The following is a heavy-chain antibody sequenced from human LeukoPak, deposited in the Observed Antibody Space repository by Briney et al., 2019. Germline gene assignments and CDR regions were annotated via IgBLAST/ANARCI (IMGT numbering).Heavy chain of an antibody. Sequence: SETLSLTCTVSGGSISNYYWSWIRQPPGKGLEWIGEINHSGSTNYNPSLKSRVTISVDTSKNQFSLKLSSLTAADTAVYYCARRPQNRYNWNGRSSGWFDPWGQGTLVTVSS. J-gene: IGHJ5*02. CDR2: INHSGST. V-gene: IGHV4-34*01. D-gene: IGHD1-1*01. CDR3: ARRPQNRYNWNGRSSGWFDP. CDR1: GGSISNYY.